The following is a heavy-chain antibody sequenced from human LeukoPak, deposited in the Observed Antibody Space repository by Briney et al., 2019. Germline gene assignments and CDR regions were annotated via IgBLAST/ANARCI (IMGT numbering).Heavy chain of an antibody. CDR1: GGSISRDY. V-gene: IGHV4-59*01. D-gene: IGHD6-13*01. J-gene: IGHJ4*02. Sequence: SETLSLTCTVSGGSISRDYWSWIRQPPGKGLEWIGYIYYTGSTNYNPSLKSRVTISVDTSKNQFSLKLSAVTAADTAVFYCARDRPGGSSLDYWGQGTLVTVSS. CDR3: ARDRPGGSSLDY. CDR2: IYYTGST.